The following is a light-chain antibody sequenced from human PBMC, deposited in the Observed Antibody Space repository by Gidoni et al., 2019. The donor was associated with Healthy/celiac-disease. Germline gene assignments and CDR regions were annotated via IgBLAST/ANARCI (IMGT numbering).Light chain of an antibody. CDR1: SSNIGSNT. CDR3: AAWDDSLNGWV. CDR2: SNN. Sequence: QSVRTPQPSASGTPGQRVTISCSGSSSNIGSNTVNWYQQLPGTAPNLLIYSNNQRPSGVPDRFSGSKSGTSASLAISGLQSEDEADYYCAAWDDSLNGWVFGGGTKLTVL. J-gene: IGLJ3*02. V-gene: IGLV1-44*01.